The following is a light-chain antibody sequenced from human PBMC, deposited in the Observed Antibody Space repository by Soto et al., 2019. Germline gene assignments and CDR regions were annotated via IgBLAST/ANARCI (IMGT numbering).Light chain of an antibody. CDR2: EVS. Sequence: QSALTQPPSASGSPGQSVTISCTGTSSDVGGYNYVSWYQQHPGKAPKLMIYEVSKRPSGVPDRFSGSKSGNTASLTVSGRPAEDEADYYCSSYAGSTNYVFGTGTKLTVL. CDR3: SSYAGSTNYV. CDR1: SSDVGGYNY. V-gene: IGLV2-8*01. J-gene: IGLJ1*01.